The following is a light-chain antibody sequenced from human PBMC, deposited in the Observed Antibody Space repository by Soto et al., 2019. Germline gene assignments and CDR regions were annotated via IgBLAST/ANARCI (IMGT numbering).Light chain of an antibody. Sequence: IVLTQSPGTLSSSPGERATLSCRASQSVSTSNLAWYQQRPGQAPRLLIYGASRRATSIPDRFSGSESGTDFTLTISRLEPEDLAVYYCQQYDNSVWTFGQGTKVDIK. V-gene: IGKV3-20*01. J-gene: IGKJ1*01. CDR2: GAS. CDR1: QSVSTSN. CDR3: QQYDNSVWT.